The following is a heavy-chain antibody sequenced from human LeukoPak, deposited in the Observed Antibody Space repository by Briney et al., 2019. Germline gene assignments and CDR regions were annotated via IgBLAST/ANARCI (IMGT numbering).Heavy chain of an antibody. CDR3: ARGPDGYNSHFDY. Sequence: PRGSLRLSCAASAFTFSRYVMHWVRQAPGKGLEWVALISSDGSNKYYADSVEGRFTISRDNSKNTLYLHMKSLRVEDTAVYYCARGPDGYNSHFDYWGQGTLVTVSS. D-gene: IGHD5-24*01. CDR2: ISSDGSNK. J-gene: IGHJ4*02. V-gene: IGHV3-30-3*01. CDR1: AFTFSRYV.